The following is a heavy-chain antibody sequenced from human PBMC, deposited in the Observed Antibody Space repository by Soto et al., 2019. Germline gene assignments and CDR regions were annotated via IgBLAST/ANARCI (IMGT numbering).Heavy chain of an antibody. CDR1: GGSVNNADYF. V-gene: IGHV4-31*03. J-gene: IGHJ6*02. D-gene: IGHD4-17*01. CDR3: ARDADYGGSRGGMDV. CDR2: IYYSGST. Sequence: QVRLEESGPGLVKPSETLSLICSVSGGSVNNADYFWSWIRPHPANGLEWIGYIYYSGSTRYNPSFKTRATLSIDTSKNQFYLRLNSVTVADTAVYFCARDADYGGSRGGMDVWGRGTTVTVSS.